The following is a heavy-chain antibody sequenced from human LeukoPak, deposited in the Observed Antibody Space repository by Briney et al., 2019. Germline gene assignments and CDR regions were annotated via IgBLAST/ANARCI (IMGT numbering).Heavy chain of an antibody. CDR1: GYTFTGYY. CDR2: TNPLGGST. V-gene: IGHV1-46*01. J-gene: IGHJ4*02. D-gene: IGHD3-3*01. Sequence: ASVKVSCKASGYTFTGYYVRWVRQAPGQRLEWMGVTNPLGGSTTYAQNFQGRVTMTRDTSTSTVYMELSSLRSEDTAVYYCARVHDFWSGHFDSWGQGTLVTVSS. CDR3: ARVHDFWSGHFDS.